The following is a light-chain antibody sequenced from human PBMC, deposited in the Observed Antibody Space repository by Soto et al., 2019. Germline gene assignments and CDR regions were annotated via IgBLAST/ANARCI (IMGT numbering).Light chain of an antibody. CDR2: DSS. Sequence: IQMTLSLSSLSASVGDRVTINCQFSQRVSTPLAGYQQKAGKAPKVLIYDSSSWAGVVPSRFTGSGSGTELALTINSVQPDDFATYYCEQYSVYWTFGQRTKVDIK. V-gene: IGKV1-5*01. J-gene: IGKJ1*01. CDR1: QRVSTP. CDR3: EQYSVYWT.